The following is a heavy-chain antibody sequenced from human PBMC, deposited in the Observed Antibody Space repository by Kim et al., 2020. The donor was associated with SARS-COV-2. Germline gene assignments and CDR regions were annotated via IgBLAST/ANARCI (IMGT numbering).Heavy chain of an antibody. CDR1: GFTFRTYG. J-gene: IGHJ6*02. D-gene: IGHD3-10*01. Sequence: GGSLRLSCEVSGFTFRTYGMHWVRQAPGKGLEWVSIIWDDGSIKYYADSVNGRFTISRDNSKNTLYLQMNSLRAEDTAVYYCAKDLSINMVRGLARYGIDVWGQGTTVTVSS. CDR2: IWDDGSIK. CDR3: AKDLSINMVRGLARYGIDV. V-gene: IGHV3-33*06.